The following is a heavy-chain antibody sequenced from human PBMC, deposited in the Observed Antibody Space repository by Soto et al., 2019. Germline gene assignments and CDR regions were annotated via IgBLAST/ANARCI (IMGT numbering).Heavy chain of an antibody. Sequence: GGSLRLSCAGSGFTFSRSAMHWLRQAPGKGLEWVAVISHDESNTDYADSVKGRFTISRDNSKNTLYLQMNSLRAEDTAVYYCARGLDKVAGGAFDIWGQGTMVT. CDR3: ARGLDKVAGGAFDI. V-gene: IGHV3-33*01. CDR1: GFTFSRSA. J-gene: IGHJ3*02. D-gene: IGHD3-16*01. CDR2: ISHDESNT.